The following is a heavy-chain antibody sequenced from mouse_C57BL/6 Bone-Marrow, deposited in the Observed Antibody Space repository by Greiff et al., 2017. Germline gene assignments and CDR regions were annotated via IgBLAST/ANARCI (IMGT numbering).Heavy chain of an antibody. CDR3: ARSNYYGSSYYYFDY. Sequence: VQLQQSGAELVRPGTSVKVSCKASGYAFTNYLIEWVKQRPGQGLEWIGVINPGSGGTNYNEKFKGKATLTVDKSSSTAYMQLTSLTSEDSAVYFCARSNYYGSSYYYFDYWGQGTTLTVSS. CDR1: GYAFTNYL. J-gene: IGHJ2*01. CDR2: INPGSGGT. V-gene: IGHV1-54*01. D-gene: IGHD1-1*01.